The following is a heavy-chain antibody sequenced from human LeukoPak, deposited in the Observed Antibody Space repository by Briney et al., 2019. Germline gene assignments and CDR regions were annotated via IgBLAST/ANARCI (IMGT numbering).Heavy chain of an antibody. CDR1: GYTFTGFS. CDR3: ARQQGPGSY. V-gene: IGHV7-4-1*02. D-gene: IGHD5-18*01. J-gene: IGHJ3*01. CDR2: INTTWNP. Sequence: ASVKVSCKTSGYTFTGFSMNWVRQAPGQGLEWMGWINTTWNPTYAQGFTGRFVFSLDTSVSTAYLQMSSLKAEDTAVSYCARQQGPGSYWGQGTMVTVSS.